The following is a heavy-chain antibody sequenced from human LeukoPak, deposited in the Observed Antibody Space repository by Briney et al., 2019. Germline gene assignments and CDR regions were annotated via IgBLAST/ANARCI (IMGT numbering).Heavy chain of an antibody. D-gene: IGHD4-17*01. CDR2: VRYDGNDK. V-gene: IGHV3-30*02. CDR1: GFTFSSYG. J-gene: IGHJ4*02. CDR3: ARGSGDFHFDY. Sequence: GGSLRLSCAASGFTFSSYGIHWVRQAPGKGLEWVAFVRYDGNDKYYADSVKGRFTISRDNAKKSLYLQMNSLRAEDTAVYYCARGSGDFHFDYWGQGALVTVSS.